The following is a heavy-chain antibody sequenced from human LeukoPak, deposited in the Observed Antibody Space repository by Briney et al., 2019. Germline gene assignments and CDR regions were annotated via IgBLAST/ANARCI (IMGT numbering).Heavy chain of an antibody. CDR3: ARVGWSPDYFDY. J-gene: IGHJ4*02. CDR1: GFTFSSYW. Sequence: PGGSLRLSCAASGFTFSSYWMHWVRQAPGKGLVWVSRINTDGSSTSYADSVKGRFTIPRDNAKNTLYLQMNSLRAEDTAVYYCARVGWSPDYFDYWGQGTLVTVSS. V-gene: IGHV3-74*01. CDR2: INTDGSST. D-gene: IGHD2-2*03.